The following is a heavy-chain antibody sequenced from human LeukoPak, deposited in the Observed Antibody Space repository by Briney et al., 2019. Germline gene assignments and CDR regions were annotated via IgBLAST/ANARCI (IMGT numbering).Heavy chain of an antibody. Sequence: QPGGFLRLSCAASGFTFNTYWMDWVRQVPGKGLVWVSRINPDGSGATYADSVKGRFTISRDNSKNTVYLQMNSLRAEDTAIYYCASHSSGSFDIWGQGTMVTVSS. J-gene: IGHJ3*02. D-gene: IGHD3-22*01. CDR3: ASHSSGSFDI. CDR2: INPDGSGA. V-gene: IGHV3-74*01. CDR1: GFTFNTYW.